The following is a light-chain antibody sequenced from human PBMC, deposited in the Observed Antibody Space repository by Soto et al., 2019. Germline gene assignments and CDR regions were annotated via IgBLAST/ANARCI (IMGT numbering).Light chain of an antibody. CDR1: SSDVGGYNF. V-gene: IGLV2-14*03. J-gene: IGLJ2*01. CDR3: SSYTSGSTLV. CDR2: DVS. Sequence: QSALTQPASVSGSPGQSITISCAGTSSDVGGYNFVSWYQHHPGKVPKLMIYDVSNRPSGVSNRFSGSKSGNTASLTISGIQAEDEADYYCSSYTSGSTLVFGGGTKLTVL.